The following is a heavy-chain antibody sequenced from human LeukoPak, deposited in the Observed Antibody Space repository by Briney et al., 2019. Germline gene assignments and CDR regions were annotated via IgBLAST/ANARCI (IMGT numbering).Heavy chain of an antibody. CDR3: ARVAGDGSGSYYPLDY. J-gene: IGHJ4*02. V-gene: IGHV4-31*03. CDR2: IYYSGST. CDR1: GGSISSGGYY. Sequence: SETLSLTCTVSGGSISSGGYYWSWIRQHPGKGLEWIGYIYYSGSTYYNPSLKSRVTISVDTSKNQFSLKLSSATAADTAVYYCARVAGDGSGSYYPLDYWGQGTLVTVSS. D-gene: IGHD3-10*01.